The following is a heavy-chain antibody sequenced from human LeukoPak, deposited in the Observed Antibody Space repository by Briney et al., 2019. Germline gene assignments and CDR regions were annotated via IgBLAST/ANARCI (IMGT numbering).Heavy chain of an antibody. CDR2: INHSGTT. Sequence: SETLSLTCTVYGGSFGGYYWSWIRQPPGKGLELIGEINHSGTTNYNPSLKSRVTISVDTSKNQFPLKMSSVTAADTAVYFCARGPVLQVDSWGQGTLVTVSS. CDR1: GGSFGGYY. D-gene: IGHD4-11*01. J-gene: IGHJ4*02. V-gene: IGHV4-34*01. CDR3: ARGPVLQVDS.